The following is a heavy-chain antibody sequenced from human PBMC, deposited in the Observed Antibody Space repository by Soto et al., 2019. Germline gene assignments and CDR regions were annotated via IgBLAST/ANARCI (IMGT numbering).Heavy chain of an antibody. CDR3: ARVTQAVAADY. CDR1: GLTLSNYA. Sequence: QVQLVESGGGVVQPGRSLRLSCAASGLTLSNYAMHWVRQAPGKGLEWVAVISYDGSNRYYADSVKGRFTISRDNSKNTLYLKMTSLRAEDTAVYYCARVTQAVAADYWGQGTLFTVSS. CDR2: ISYDGSNR. V-gene: IGHV3-30-3*01. D-gene: IGHD6-19*01. J-gene: IGHJ4*02.